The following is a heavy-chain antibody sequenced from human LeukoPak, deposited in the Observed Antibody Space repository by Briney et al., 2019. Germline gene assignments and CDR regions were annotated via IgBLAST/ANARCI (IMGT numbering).Heavy chain of an antibody. V-gene: IGHV1-69*01. J-gene: IGHJ3*02. D-gene: IGHD2-21*01. CDR3: ARDCGGDCYPPVDAFDI. CDR2: IIPIFGTA. Sequence: SVKVSCKASGGTFSSYAISWVRQAPGQGLEWMGGIIPIFGTANYAQKFQGRVTITADESTSTAYMELSSLRSEDTAVYCCARDCGGDCYPPVDAFDIWGQGTMVTVSS. CDR1: GGTFSSYA.